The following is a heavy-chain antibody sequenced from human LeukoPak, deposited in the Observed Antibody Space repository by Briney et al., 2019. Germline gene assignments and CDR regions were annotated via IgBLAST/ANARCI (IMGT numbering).Heavy chain of an antibody. D-gene: IGHD4-23*01. V-gene: IGHV1-8*01. CDR3: ARDNSVEDTAWWFDP. CDR1: GYTFTSYD. CDR2: MNPNSGNT. J-gene: IGHJ5*02. Sequence: ASVKVPCKASGYTFTSYDINWVRQATGQGLEWMGWMNPNSGNTGYAQKFQGRVTMTRNTSISTAYMELSSLRSEDTAVYYCARDNSVEDTAWWFDPWGQGTLVTVSS.